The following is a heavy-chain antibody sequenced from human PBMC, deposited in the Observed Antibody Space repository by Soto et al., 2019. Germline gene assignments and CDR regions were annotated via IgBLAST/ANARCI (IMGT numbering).Heavy chain of an antibody. V-gene: IGHV3-30*18. J-gene: IGHJ5*02. D-gene: IGHD3-10*01. CDR2: IAYDGSNK. CDR3: AKDPYYHGSGTQGGNWFDP. CDR1: VFTFSSYG. Sequence: QVQLVESGGGVVQPGRSLRLSCAASVFTFSSYGMHWVRQAPGKGLEWVAVIAYDGSNKYYADFVKGRFTISRDNSKNTLYLQMNSLRVEDTAVYYCAKDPYYHGSGTQGGNWFDPWGQGTLVTVSS.